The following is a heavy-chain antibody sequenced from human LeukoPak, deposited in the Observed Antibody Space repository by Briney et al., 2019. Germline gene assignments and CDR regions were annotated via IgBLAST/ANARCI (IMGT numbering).Heavy chain of an antibody. CDR1: GYTFNTYG. D-gene: IGHD6-6*01. V-gene: IGHV1-18*01. CDR3: AREGYSSSSEVYFDY. CDR2: ISAYNGNT. J-gene: IGHJ4*02. Sequence: ASVKVSCKASGYTFNTYGISWVRQAPGQGLEWMGWISAYNGNTNYAQKLQGRVTMTTDTSTSTAYMELRSLRSDDTAVYYCAREGYSSSSEVYFDYWGQGTLVTVSS.